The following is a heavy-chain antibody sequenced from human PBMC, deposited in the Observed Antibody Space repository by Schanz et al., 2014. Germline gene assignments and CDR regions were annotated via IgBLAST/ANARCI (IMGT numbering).Heavy chain of an antibody. CDR3: ARDRDQWDGNYLDY. D-gene: IGHD1-26*01. Sequence: QVQLVQSGAEVKEPGASVKVSCRASGYTFTAYYIHWVRRAPGQGLDWMGWINPHSGGTNYAEKFQGRVTMTTDTSITTVYMEVNSLTSDDTAVFYCARDRDQWDGNYLDYWGQGTLVTVSS. CDR2: INPHSGGT. CDR1: GYTFTAYY. V-gene: IGHV1-2*02. J-gene: IGHJ4*02.